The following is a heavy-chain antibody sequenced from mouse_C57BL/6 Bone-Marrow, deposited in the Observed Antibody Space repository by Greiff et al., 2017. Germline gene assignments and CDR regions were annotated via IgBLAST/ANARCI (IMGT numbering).Heavy chain of an antibody. J-gene: IGHJ2*01. D-gene: IGHD2-5*01. CDR3: ARWAYYSNYFDY. CDR2: IYPGGGYT. V-gene: IGHV1-63*01. Sequence: QVQLQQSGAELVRPGTSVKMSCKASGYTFTNYWIGWAKQRPGHGLEWIGDIYPGGGYTTYNEKFKGKATLTADKSSSTAYMQFSSLTSEDSAIYYCARWAYYSNYFDYWGQGTTLTVSS. CDR1: GYTFTNYW.